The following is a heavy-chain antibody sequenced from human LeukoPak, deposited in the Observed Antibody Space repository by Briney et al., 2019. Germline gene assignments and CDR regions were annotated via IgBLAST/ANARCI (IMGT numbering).Heavy chain of an antibody. CDR3: ARLGVTVRYYYYYMDV. D-gene: IGHD1-14*01. CDR1: GGSISSSSYY. J-gene: IGHJ6*03. V-gene: IGHV4-39*01. Sequence: SETLSLTCTVSGGSISSSSYYWGWIRQPPGKGLEWIGSIYYSGSTYYNPSLKSRVTISVDTSKNQFSLKLRSVTAADTAVYYCARLGVTVRYYYYYMDVWGKGTTVTISS. CDR2: IYYSGST.